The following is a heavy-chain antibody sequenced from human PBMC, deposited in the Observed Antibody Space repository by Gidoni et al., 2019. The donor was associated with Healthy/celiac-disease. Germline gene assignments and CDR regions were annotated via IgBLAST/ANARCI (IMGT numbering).Heavy chain of an antibody. CDR1: GFTFISYS. J-gene: IGHJ4*02. D-gene: IGHD3-10*01. CDR2: ISSSSSYI. CDR3: ARGGDYYGSGSYFSY. Sequence: EVQLVESGGGLVKPGGSLSLSCAASGFTFISYSMNWVRQAPGKGLEWVSSISSSSSYIYYADSVKGRFTISRDNAKNSLYLQMNSLRAEDTAVYYCARGGDYYGSGSYFSYWGQGTLVTVSS. V-gene: IGHV3-21*01.